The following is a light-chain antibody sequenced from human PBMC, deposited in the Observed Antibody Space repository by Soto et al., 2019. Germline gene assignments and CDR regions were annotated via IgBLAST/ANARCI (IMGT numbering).Light chain of an antibody. V-gene: IGLV2-11*01. CDR1: SSDVGGYNY. Sequence: LTQPRSVSGSPGQSVTISCTGTSSDVGGYNYVSWYQQHPGKAPKLMIYDVSKRPSGVPDRFSGSKSGNTASLTVSGLQAEDEADYYCCSYAGSYTFDFGTGTKVTVL. CDR3: CSYAGSYTFD. CDR2: DVS. J-gene: IGLJ1*01.